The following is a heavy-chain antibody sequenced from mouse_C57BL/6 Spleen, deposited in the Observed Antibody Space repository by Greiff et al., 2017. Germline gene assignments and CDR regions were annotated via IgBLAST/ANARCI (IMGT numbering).Heavy chain of an antibody. CDR2: INPSSGYT. D-gene: IGHD1-3*01. J-gene: IGHJ3*01. CDR1: GYTFTSYW. V-gene: IGHV1-7*01. Sequence: QVQLKESGAELAKPGASVKLSCKASGYTFTSYWMHWVKQRPGQGLEWIGYINPSSGYTKYNQKFKDKATLTADKSSSTAYMQLSSLTYEDTAIYYCLVGDFAYWGQGTLVTVSA. CDR3: LVGDFAY.